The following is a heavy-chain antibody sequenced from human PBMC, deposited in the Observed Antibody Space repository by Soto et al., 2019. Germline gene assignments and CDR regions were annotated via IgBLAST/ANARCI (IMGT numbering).Heavy chain of an antibody. V-gene: IGHV1-18*04. J-gene: IGHJ5*02. CDR2: ISAYNGNT. CDR3: ARHHYDFWSGYYGWLDP. CDR1: GYTFTSYG. Sequence: ASVKVSCKASGYTFTSYGISWVRQAPGQGLEWMGWISAYNGNTNYAQKLQGRVTMTTDTSTSTAYMELRSLRSDDTAVYYCARHHYDFWSGYYGWLDPCGQGTMVTVSS. D-gene: IGHD3-3*01.